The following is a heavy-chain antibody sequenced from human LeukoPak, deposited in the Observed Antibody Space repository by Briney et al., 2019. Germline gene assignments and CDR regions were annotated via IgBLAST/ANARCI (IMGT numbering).Heavy chain of an antibody. CDR2: INPSGGST. CDR3: ARKAGTYYYYYGMDV. Sequence: GASVKVSCKASGYTFTSYYMHWVRQAPGQGLEWMGIINPSGGSTSYAQKFQGRVTMTRDTSTSSVYMELSSLRSEDTAVYYCARKAGTYYYYYGMDVWGQGTTVTVSS. V-gene: IGHV1-46*01. CDR1: GYTFTSYY. D-gene: IGHD6-13*01. J-gene: IGHJ6*02.